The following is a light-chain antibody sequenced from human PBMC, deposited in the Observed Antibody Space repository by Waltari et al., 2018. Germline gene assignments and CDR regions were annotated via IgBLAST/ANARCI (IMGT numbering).Light chain of an antibody. CDR3: CSYSGATKFL. V-gene: IGLV2-8*01. J-gene: IGLJ2*01. CDR1: SSDAGGNDY. Sequence: QSALTQPPSASGSPGQSVTISCTGTSSDAGGNDYVSWYQQHPDKAPKLMIFDVFKRPSGVPDRFSGSKSGNTASLTISSLQTEDEADYFCCSYSGATKFLFGGGTKVTVL. CDR2: DVF.